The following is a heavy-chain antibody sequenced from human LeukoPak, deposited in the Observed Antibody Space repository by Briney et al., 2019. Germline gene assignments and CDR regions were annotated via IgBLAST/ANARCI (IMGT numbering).Heavy chain of an antibody. V-gene: IGHV1-3*04. Sequence: ASVKVSCKASGYSFTTFPIHWVRQAPGQAPEWVGWIHTGNGDTKYSQAFQGRVTTARDTPATTAFMELSSLRPEDTAVYYCARDAAGLLDYWGQGTLVTVSS. CDR1: GYSFTTFP. D-gene: IGHD6-25*01. CDR2: IHTGNGDT. J-gene: IGHJ4*02. CDR3: ARDAAGLLDY.